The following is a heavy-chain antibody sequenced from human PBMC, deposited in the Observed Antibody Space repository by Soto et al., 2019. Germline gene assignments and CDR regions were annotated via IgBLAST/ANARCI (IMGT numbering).Heavy chain of an antibody. J-gene: IGHJ4*02. CDR1: GFTFSSYW. Sequence: EVQLVESGGGLVQPGGSLRLSCAASGFTFSSYWMSWVRQAPGKGLEWVANIKQDGSEKYYVDSVKGRFTISRDNAKNSLYLQLNSLRAEDTAVYYCARAGPRKYSSSPIDYWGQGTLVTVSS. CDR3: ARAGPRKYSSSPIDY. CDR2: IKQDGSEK. V-gene: IGHV3-7*01. D-gene: IGHD6-13*01.